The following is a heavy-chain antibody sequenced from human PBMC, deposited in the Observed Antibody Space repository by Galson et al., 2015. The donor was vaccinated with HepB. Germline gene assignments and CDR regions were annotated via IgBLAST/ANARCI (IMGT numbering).Heavy chain of an antibody. Sequence: QVQLQESGPGLVKPSETLSLTCTVSGDSITNRNYHWDWIRQPPGKGLEWIGAIYYSGNTFYNPSLKSRVIMSVDTSDNQFSLSLSSVTAADTAVYYCARGSVSLGYFDYWGRGTLVTVSS. V-gene: IGHV4-39*07. J-gene: IGHJ4*02. CDR1: GDSITNRNYH. D-gene: IGHD3-16*02. CDR3: ARGSVSLGYFDY. CDR2: IYYSGNT.